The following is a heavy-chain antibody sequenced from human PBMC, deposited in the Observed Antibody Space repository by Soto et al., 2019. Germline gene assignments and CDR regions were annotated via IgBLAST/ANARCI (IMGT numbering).Heavy chain of an antibody. Sequence: ASVKVSCKASGYTFTSYDINWVRQATGQGLEWMGWMNPNSGNTGYAQKFQGRVTMTRNTSISTAYMELSSLRSEDTAVYYCARVKRIAVAGTSWFDPWGQGTLVTVSS. V-gene: IGHV1-8*01. CDR1: GYTFTSYD. J-gene: IGHJ5*02. D-gene: IGHD6-19*01. CDR3: ARVKRIAVAGTSWFDP. CDR2: MNPNSGNT.